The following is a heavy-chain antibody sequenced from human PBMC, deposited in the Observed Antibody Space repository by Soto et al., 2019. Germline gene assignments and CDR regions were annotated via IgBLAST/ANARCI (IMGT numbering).Heavy chain of an antibody. V-gene: IGHV1-3*01. CDR2: INAGNGHT. CDR1: GYTFTSYA. J-gene: IGHJ4*02. CDR3: ARSSGFYYVDY. Sequence: QVQLVQSGAEVKKPGASVKVSCKASGYTFTSYAMHWVRQAPGQRLEWMGWINAGNGHTKYSQKFQGRVTITRDTAASTAYLELTSLRSEGTAVYYCARSSGFYYVDYWGQGTLVTVSS. D-gene: IGHD3-22*01.